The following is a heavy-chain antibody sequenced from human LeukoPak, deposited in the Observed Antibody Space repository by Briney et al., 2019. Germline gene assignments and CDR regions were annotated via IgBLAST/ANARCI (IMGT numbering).Heavy chain of an antibody. Sequence: SETLSLTCTVSGGYISSFYWSWIRQPPGKGLEWIGYIYYSGSTNYNPSLKSRVTISVDTSKNQFSLKLSSVTAADTAVYYCVRHLAGSSSGYYYVSYYYYMDVWGKGTTVTVSS. CDR1: GGYISSFY. V-gene: IGHV4-59*01. D-gene: IGHD3-22*01. CDR2: IYYSGST. J-gene: IGHJ6*03. CDR3: VRHLAGSSSGYYYVSYYYYMDV.